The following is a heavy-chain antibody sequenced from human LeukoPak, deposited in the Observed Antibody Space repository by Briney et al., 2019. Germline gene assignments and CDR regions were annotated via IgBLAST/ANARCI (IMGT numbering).Heavy chain of an antibody. J-gene: IGHJ5*02. CDR1: ESTFITYA. Sequence: GGSLRLSCAASESTFITYAMNWVRQAPGKGLEWVATISGSGRSTYYADSVKGRFTISRDNSKHTLFLQMASLRAEDTAVYYCAKEPREYCSSTSCPNWIDPWGQGTLVTVSS. D-gene: IGHD2-2*01. CDR2: ISGSGRST. CDR3: AKEPREYCSSTSCPNWIDP. V-gene: IGHV3-23*01.